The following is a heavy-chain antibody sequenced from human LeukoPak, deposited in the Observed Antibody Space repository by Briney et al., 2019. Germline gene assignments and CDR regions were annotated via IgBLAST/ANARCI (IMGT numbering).Heavy chain of an antibody. D-gene: IGHD2-2*01. CDR2: MNPNSGNT. Sequence: EASVKVSCKASGHTFTSYDINWVRQATGQGLEWMGWMNPNSGNTGYAQKFQGRVTLTRNTSISTAYMELSSLRSEDTAVYYCASAFVGYCDTTNCYGPYYYYYGMDVWGQGTTVTVSS. V-gene: IGHV1-8*01. J-gene: IGHJ6*02. CDR1: GHTFTSYD. CDR3: ASAFVGYCDTTNCYGPYYYYYGMDV.